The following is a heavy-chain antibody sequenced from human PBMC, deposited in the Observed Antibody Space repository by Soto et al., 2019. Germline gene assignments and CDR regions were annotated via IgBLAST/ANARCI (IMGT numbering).Heavy chain of an antibody. D-gene: IGHD3-22*01. J-gene: IGHJ4*02. CDR3: ARLLLGYDDGNPLPYYFDS. CDR2: MHYTGFS. Sequence: SETLPLTCSFSGDWVTITLLTWIRQSPEQVLEWIGYMHYTGFSHYSPSLESRVTISGDTSKNQFSLKLTSMTAADAAVYYCARLLLGYDDGNPLPYYFDSWGQGSLVTVSS. CDR1: GDWVTITL. V-gene: IGHV4-59*02.